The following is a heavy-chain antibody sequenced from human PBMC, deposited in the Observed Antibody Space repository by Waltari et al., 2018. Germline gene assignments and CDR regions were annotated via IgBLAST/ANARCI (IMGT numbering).Heavy chain of an antibody. CDR1: GGSISSSSYY. D-gene: IGHD3-10*01. CDR2: IYYSGST. V-gene: IGHV4-39*01. J-gene: IGHJ4*02. Sequence: QLQLQESGPGLVKPSETLSLTCTVSGGSISSSSYYWGWIRQPPGKGLEWIGSIYYSGSTYYNPSLKSRVTISVDTSKNQFSLKLSSVTAADTAVYYCARRGYNVLLWFGEDNFDYWGQGTLVTVSS. CDR3: ARRGYNVLLWFGEDNFDY.